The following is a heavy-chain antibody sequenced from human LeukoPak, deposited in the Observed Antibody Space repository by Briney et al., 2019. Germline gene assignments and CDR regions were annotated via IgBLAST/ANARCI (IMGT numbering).Heavy chain of an antibody. CDR3: ATLDYYYYMDV. Sequence: PGGSLRLSCAASGFTFSGYEMNWVRQAPGKGLEWISYISDSGSAINYADSVKGRFTISRDNAKNTLYLQMNSLRAEDTAVYYCATLDYYYYMDVWGKGTTVTVSS. CDR2: ISDSGSAI. V-gene: IGHV3-48*03. J-gene: IGHJ6*03. CDR1: GFTFSGYE.